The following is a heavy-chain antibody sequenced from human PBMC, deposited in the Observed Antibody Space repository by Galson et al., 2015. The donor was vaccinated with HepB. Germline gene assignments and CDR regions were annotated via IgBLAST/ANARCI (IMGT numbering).Heavy chain of an antibody. CDR1: GFTFSSYG. D-gene: IGHD5-24*01. CDR3: ARDLSDRWLQPLFDY. J-gene: IGHJ4*02. V-gene: IGHV3-48*04. CDR2: ISSSGSTI. Sequence: SLRLSCAASGFTFSSYGMHWVRQAPGKGLEWVSYISSSGSTIYYADSVKGRFTISRDNAKNSLYLQMNSLRAEDTAVYYCARDLSDRWLQPLFDYWGQGTLVTVSS.